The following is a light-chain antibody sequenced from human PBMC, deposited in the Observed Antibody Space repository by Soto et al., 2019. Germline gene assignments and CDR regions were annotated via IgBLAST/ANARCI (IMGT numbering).Light chain of an antibody. J-gene: IGLJ2*01. CDR3: TSFAGRNNLL. V-gene: IGLV2-8*01. CDR1: SGAVGGYNY. CDR2: EAT. Sequence: QSVLAQPPSASGSPGQSVTVSCTGISGAVGGYNYVSWYQQHPGKAPRLMIYEATKRPAGVPIRFSGSWSGNTASLTVSGLQAEDEADYYCTSFAGRNNLLFGGGTKVTVL.